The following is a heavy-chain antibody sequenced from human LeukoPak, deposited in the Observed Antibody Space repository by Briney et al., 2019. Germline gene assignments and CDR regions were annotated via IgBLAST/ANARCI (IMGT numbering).Heavy chain of an antibody. V-gene: IGHV4-39*07. Sequence: SETLSLTCTVSGGSISNSSYYWGWIRQPPGKGLEWIGSIYYSGSTYYNPSLKSRVTISVDTSKNQFSLKLSSVTAADTAVYYCARSSGYYRQDAFDIWGQGTMVTVSS. D-gene: IGHD3-22*01. CDR3: ARSSGYYRQDAFDI. CDR2: IYYSGST. J-gene: IGHJ3*02. CDR1: GGSISNSSYY.